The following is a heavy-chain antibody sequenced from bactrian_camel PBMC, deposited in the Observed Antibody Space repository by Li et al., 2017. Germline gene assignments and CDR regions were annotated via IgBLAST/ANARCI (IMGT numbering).Heavy chain of an antibody. V-gene: IGHV3S1*01. CDR2: VSGAYA. D-gene: IGHD5*01. CDR1: GSTGSGYSTYC. J-gene: IGHJ4*01. Sequence: HVQLVESGGGSVQAGGSLRLSCSVSGSTGSGYSTYCMAWFRQPPGKEREGVAAVSGAYAYYTDSVKGRFTISKDSAKSTLYLQMNSLKAEDTAMYYCGADYPGFHRPEGCDLDFPYKGQGTQVTVS.